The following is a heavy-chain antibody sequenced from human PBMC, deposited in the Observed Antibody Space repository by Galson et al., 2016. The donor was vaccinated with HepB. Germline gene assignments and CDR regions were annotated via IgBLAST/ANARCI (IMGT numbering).Heavy chain of an antibody. V-gene: IGHV4-39*01. CDR1: GGSMTSTSHY. D-gene: IGHD4-23*01. CDR3: ARQTSLYGGTWAY. Sequence: ETLSLTCTVSGGSMTSTSHYWGWIRQPPGKGLEWIGSIYYSGTTYYNPSLQSRVTLSVDTSKNRFSLKLTSVTAADAAVYYCARQTSLYGGTWAYWGQGTLVTVSS. CDR2: IYYSGTT. J-gene: IGHJ4*02.